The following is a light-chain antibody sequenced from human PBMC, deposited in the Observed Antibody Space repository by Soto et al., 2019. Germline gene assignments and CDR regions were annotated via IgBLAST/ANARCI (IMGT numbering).Light chain of an antibody. J-gene: IGLJ1*01. CDR3: AAWDDSLGGYV. Sequence: QSVLTQPPSASGTPGQRVTISCSGSSSNIGSNYVYWYQQLPGTAPKLLIYSNNQRPSGVPDRFSGSKSGTSASLAISGLRSEDGADYYCAAWDDSLGGYVFGTGTKVTVL. CDR2: SNN. V-gene: IGLV1-47*02. CDR1: SSNIGSNY.